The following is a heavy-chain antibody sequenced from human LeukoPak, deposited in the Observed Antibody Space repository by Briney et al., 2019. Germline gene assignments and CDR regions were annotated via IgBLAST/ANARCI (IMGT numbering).Heavy chain of an antibody. CDR3: ASGAEDDILTGYYPPFDY. Sequence: EASVKVSCKASGYTFTGYYMHWVRQALGQGLEWMGRINPNSGGTNYAQKFQGRVTMTRDTSISTAYMELSRLRSDDTAVYYCASGAEDDILTGYYPPFDYWGQGTLVTVSS. D-gene: IGHD3-9*01. CDR1: GYTFTGYY. V-gene: IGHV1-2*06. CDR2: INPNSGGT. J-gene: IGHJ4*02.